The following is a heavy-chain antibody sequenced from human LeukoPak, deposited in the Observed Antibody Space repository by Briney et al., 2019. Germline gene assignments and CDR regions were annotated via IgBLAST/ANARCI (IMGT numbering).Heavy chain of an antibody. D-gene: IGHD1-26*01. CDR1: GDSVSSNSAA. CDR3: ARDQGIVGATNFDY. CDR2: TYYRSKWYN. J-gene: IGHJ4*02. V-gene: IGHV6-1*01. Sequence: SQTLSLTCAISGDSVSSNSAAWNWIRQSPSRGLEWLGRTYYRSKWYNDYAVSVKSRITINPGTSKNQFSLQLNSVTPEDTAVYYCARDQGIVGATNFDYWAREPWSPSPQ.